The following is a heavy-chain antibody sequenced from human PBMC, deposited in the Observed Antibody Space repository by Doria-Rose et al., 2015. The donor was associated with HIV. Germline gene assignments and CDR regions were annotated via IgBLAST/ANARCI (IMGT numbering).Heavy chain of an antibody. J-gene: IGHJ4*02. CDR1: GDSISTYY. CDR2: IYYSGST. D-gene: IGHD3-22*01. Sequence: SLTCSVSGDSISTYYWNWIRQPPGKGLEWIGYIYYSGSTNYNPSLKRRVTISVDTSKNQFSLKLSSVTAADTAVYYCARGTFYDSSGYYPYFDYWGQGTLVTVSS. V-gene: IGHV4-59*01. CDR3: ARGTFYDSSGYYPYFDY.